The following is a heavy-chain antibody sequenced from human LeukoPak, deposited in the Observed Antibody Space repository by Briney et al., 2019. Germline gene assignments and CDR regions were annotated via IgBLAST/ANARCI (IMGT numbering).Heavy chain of an antibody. J-gene: IGHJ4*02. D-gene: IGHD2-15*01. V-gene: IGHV3-33*01. CDR2: IWYDGSNK. Sequence: PGRSLRLSCAASGFTFSSYGMHWVRQAPGKGLEWVAVIWYDGSNKYYADSVKGRFTISRDNSKNTLYLQMNSLRAEDTAAYYCAREGHCSGGSCYSGYFDYWGQGTLVTVSS. CDR3: AREGHCSGGSCYSGYFDY. CDR1: GFTFSSYG.